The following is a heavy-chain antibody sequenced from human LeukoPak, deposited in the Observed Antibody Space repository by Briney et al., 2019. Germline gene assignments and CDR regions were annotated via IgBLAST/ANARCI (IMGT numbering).Heavy chain of an antibody. CDR2: INTDGSST. V-gene: IGHV3-74*01. CDR3: AKEHSSAWYGSPGG. CDR1: GFTFSSYW. Sequence: GGSLRLSCAASGFTFSSYWMHWVRQAPGKGLVWVSRINTDGSSTSYADSVKGRFTISRDNAKDTLYLQMNSLSAEATALYYCAKEHSSAWYGSPGGWGQGTLVTVSS. J-gene: IGHJ1*01. D-gene: IGHD6-19*01.